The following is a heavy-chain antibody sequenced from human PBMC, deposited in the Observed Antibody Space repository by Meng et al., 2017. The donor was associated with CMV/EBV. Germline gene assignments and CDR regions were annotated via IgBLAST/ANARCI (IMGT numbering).Heavy chain of an antibody. CDR3: ARFPYSSSLGIYYFDY. D-gene: IGHD6-6*01. CDR1: GYTFTSYY. Sequence: ASVKVSCKASGYTFTSYYMHWVRQAPGQGLEWMGIINPSGGSTSYAQKFQGRVTMTRDTSTSTVYMELSSLRSEDTAVCYCARFPYSSSLGIYYFDYWGQGTLVTVSS. V-gene: IGHV1-46*01. J-gene: IGHJ4*02. CDR2: INPSGGST.